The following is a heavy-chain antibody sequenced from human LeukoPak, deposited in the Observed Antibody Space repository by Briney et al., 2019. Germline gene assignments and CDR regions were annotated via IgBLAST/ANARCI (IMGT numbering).Heavy chain of an antibody. D-gene: IGHD1-26*01. J-gene: IGHJ6*03. Sequence: GASVKVSCKASGYTFTSYGISWVRQAPGQGLEWIGCIRTYNGNTNYAQKLQGRVTMTTDTYTSTDYMELRTLRSDDTAVYYCARATERSPVGAATDYYYMDVWGKGTTVTVSS. CDR1: GYTFTSYG. V-gene: IGHV1-18*01. CDR2: IRTYNGNT. CDR3: ARATERSPVGAATDYYYMDV.